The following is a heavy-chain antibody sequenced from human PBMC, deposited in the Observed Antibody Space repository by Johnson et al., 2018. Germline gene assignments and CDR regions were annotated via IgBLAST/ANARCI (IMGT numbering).Heavy chain of an antibody. V-gene: IGHV3-9*01. J-gene: IGHJ3*02. CDR2: ISWNSGSI. D-gene: IGHD6-6*01. Sequence: VQLVESGGGLVQPGRSLRLSCAASGFTFDDYAMHWVRQAPGKGLEWVSGISWNSGSIGYADSVKGRFTISRDNAKNSLYLQMNSLSAEDTALYYCAKAQLYSSSSVVAFDIWGQGTMVTVSS. CDR1: GFTFDDYA. CDR3: AKAQLYSSSSVVAFDI.